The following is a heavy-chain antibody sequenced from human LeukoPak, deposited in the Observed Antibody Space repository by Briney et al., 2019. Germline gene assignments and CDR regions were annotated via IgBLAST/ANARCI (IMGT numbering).Heavy chain of an antibody. V-gene: IGHV4-39*07. D-gene: IGHD3-3*01. Sequence: SETLSLTCTVSGDSISSNSYYWVWIRQPPGKGLEWIGSINYSGNTYYSSSLRSRVTISVDTSKNQFSLKLSSVTAADTAVYYCARGVLRFLEWLPTLDYWGQGTLVTVSS. CDR3: ARGVLRFLEWLPTLDY. CDR1: GDSISSNSYY. J-gene: IGHJ4*02. CDR2: INYSGNT.